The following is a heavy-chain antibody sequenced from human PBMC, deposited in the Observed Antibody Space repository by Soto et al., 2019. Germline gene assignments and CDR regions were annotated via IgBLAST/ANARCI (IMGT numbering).Heavy chain of an antibody. CDR1: GFTFSSYW. CDR2: IDTDGSST. Sequence: EVQLVESGGGLVQPGGSLRLSCVVSGFTFSSYWMHWVRQAPGKGLVWVSRIDTDGSSTTYADSVEGRFTISRDNAKNTLSLQMNSLRVEDTARYYCAKGSSREGYQWGQGTLVTVSS. D-gene: IGHD2-2*01. CDR3: AKGSSREGYQ. J-gene: IGHJ1*01. V-gene: IGHV3-74*03.